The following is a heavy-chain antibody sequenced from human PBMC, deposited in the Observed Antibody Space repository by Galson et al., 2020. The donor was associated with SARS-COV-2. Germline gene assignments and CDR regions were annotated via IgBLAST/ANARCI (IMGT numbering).Heavy chain of an antibody. V-gene: IGHV3-74*01. CDR1: GFIFSNYW. CDR2: IHRDGSST. J-gene: IGHJ4*02. D-gene: IGHD5-18*01. Sequence: ALHGESLKISCAASGFIFSNYWMHWVRQAPGKGLVWVSRIHRDGSSTFYADSVKGRFTISRDNAKNTLYLQMNSLRDEDTAVYYCAVMDTEITSLPPDWGQGTLVTVSS. CDR3: AVMDTEITSLPPD.